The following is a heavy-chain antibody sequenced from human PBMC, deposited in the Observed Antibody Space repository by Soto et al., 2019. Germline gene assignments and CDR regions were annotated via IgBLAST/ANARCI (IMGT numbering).Heavy chain of an antibody. CDR2: MSHSGGT. CDR1: GGSVNSGNYY. Sequence: QVQLQQWGAGLLKPSETLSLTGAVFGGSVNSGNYYWSWFRQPPGKGLEWIGEMSHSGGTHFNPSLKSRVTISVDTSKNQFSLKMSSVTAADTALYYCARVERGTATTVVDAFDIWGPGTMVTVSS. CDR3: ARVERGTATTVVDAFDI. J-gene: IGHJ3*02. D-gene: IGHD1-1*01. V-gene: IGHV4-34*01.